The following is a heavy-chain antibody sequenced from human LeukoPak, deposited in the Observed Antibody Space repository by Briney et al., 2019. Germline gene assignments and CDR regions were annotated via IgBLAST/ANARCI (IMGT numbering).Heavy chain of an antibody. CDR1: GFTFSSYS. CDR2: ISSSSSTI. V-gene: IGHV3-48*01. CDR3: ARDHWYYYDSSGYSSFDY. Sequence: PGGSLRLSCAASGFTFSSYSMNWVRQAPRKGLEWVSYISSSSSTIYYADSVKGRFTISRDNAKNSLYLQMNSLRAEDTAVYYCARDHWYYYDSSGYSSFDYWGQGTLVTVSS. D-gene: IGHD3-22*01. J-gene: IGHJ4*02.